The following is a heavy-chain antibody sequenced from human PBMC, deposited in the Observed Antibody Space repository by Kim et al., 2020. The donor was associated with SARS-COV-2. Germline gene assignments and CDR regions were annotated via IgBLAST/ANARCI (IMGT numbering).Heavy chain of an antibody. V-gene: IGHV1-18*01. J-gene: IGHJ2*01. Sequence: TYAQKLQDRVTMTTDTSTSTAYMELRSLRSDDTAVYYCARDFRWDWYFDLWGRGTLVTVSS. D-gene: IGHD1-26*01. CDR3: ARDFRWDWYFDL.